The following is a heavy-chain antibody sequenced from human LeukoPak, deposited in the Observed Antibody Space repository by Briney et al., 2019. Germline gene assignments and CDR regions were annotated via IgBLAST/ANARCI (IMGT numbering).Heavy chain of an antibody. Sequence: GGSLRLSCAASGFTFSSYAMHWVRQAPGEGLEYVSALSSNGGSTYYANSVKGRFTMSRDNSKNTLYLQMRRLRAEDTALYYCAKDSILDHWGQGTLVTVSS. CDR2: LSSNGGST. V-gene: IGHV3-64*01. CDR3: AKDSILDH. J-gene: IGHJ4*02. CDR1: GFTFSSYA.